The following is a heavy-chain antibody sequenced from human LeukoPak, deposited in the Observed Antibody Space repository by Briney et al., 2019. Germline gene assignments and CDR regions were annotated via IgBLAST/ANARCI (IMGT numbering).Heavy chain of an antibody. V-gene: IGHV4-39*07. J-gene: IGHJ4*02. D-gene: IGHD4-17*01. CDR2: IYYSGST. Sequence: SETLSLTCTVSGGSISSSSYYWGWIRQPPGKGLEWIGSIYYSGSTYYNPSLKSRVTISVDTSKNQFSLKLSSVTAADTAVYYCARDHMTTATWFDYWGQGTLVTVSS. CDR3: ARDHMTTATWFDY. CDR1: GGSISSSSYY.